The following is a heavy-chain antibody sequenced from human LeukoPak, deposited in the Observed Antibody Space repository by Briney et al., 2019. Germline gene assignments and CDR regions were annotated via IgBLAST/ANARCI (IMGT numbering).Heavy chain of an antibody. CDR2: IYHSGST. CDR1: GYSISSGYY. D-gene: IGHD4-11*01. CDR3: ARLYYSNPHY. Sequence: SETLSLTCTVSGYSISSGYYWGWIRQPPGKGLEWIGSIYHSGSTYYNPSLKSRVTISVDTSKNQFSLKLSSVTAADTAVYYCARLYYSNPHYWGQGTLVTVSS. V-gene: IGHV4-38-2*02. J-gene: IGHJ4*02.